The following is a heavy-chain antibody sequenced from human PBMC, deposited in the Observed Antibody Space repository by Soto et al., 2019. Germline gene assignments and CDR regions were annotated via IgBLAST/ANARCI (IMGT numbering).Heavy chain of an antibody. Sequence: EVQLLESGGGLVQPGGSLRLSCAASGFTFSNYAVTWVRQAPGKGLEWVSTISGSGGSTYYADSVKGRFTISRDNSKNTLYLQMNSLRAEDTAVSDCAKEQGSSWYEIDYWGQGTLVTVSS. CDR3: AKEQGSSWYEIDY. CDR2: ISGSGGST. J-gene: IGHJ4*02. CDR1: GFTFSNYA. D-gene: IGHD6-13*01. V-gene: IGHV3-23*01.